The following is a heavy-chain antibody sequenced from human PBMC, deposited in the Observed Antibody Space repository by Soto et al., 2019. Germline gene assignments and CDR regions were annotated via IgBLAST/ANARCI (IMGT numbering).Heavy chain of an antibody. J-gene: IGHJ4*02. V-gene: IGHV4-38-2*01. CDR2: VHHDGNA. Sequence: PSETLSLTCVVSGFGVRSTYFLGWIRQPPGKGLEWIGSVHHDGNAYYHPSALGRVTTSVDTTNSQVSLSLRSVTAEDTATYYFRRIIGATSVASWAQELLVTVSS. D-gene: IGHD1-26*01. CDR1: GFGVRSTYF. CDR3: RRIIGATSVAS.